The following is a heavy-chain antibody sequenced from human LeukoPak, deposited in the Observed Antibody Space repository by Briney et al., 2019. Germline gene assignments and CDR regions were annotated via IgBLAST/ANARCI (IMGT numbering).Heavy chain of an antibody. CDR2: IKQDGSEK. V-gene: IGHV3-7*01. J-gene: IGHJ6*03. CDR3: ARGPMGYYYYYYMDV. Sequence: PGGSLRLSCAASGFTFSSYWMSWVRQAPGKGLEWVANIKQDGSEKYYVDSVKGRFTISRDNAKNSLYLQMNSLRAEDTAVYYCARGPMGYYYYYYMDVWGKGTTVTVSS. CDR1: GFTFSSYW.